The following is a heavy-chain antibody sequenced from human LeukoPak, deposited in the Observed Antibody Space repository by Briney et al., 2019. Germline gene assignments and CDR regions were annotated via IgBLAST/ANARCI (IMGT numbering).Heavy chain of an antibody. J-gene: IGHJ4*02. CDR1: GFTFSSYW. V-gene: IGHV3-7*01. D-gene: IGHD1-26*01. Sequence: GGSLRLSCAASGFTFSSYWMSWVRQAPGKGLEWVANIKQDGSEKYYVGSVKGRFTISRDNAKNSLYLQMNSLRAEDTAVYYCARVLWELDFGYWGQGTLVTVSS. CDR3: ARVLWELDFGY. CDR2: IKQDGSEK.